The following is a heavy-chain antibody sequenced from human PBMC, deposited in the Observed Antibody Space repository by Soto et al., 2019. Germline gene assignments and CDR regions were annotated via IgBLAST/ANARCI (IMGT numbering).Heavy chain of an antibody. CDR3: ARSTSLGGMDV. J-gene: IGHJ6*02. CDR2: IRSTTGYI. CDR1: GFTFSTYS. V-gene: IGHV3-21*01. Sequence: EVQLVESGGGLVKPGGSLRLSCAASGFTFSTYSMNWVRQAPGEGLEWVSSIRSTTGYIYNADSVKGRFTISRDNAKNSLYLQMISLRAEDTAVYYCARSTSLGGMDVWGQGTTVTVSS. D-gene: IGHD1-1*01.